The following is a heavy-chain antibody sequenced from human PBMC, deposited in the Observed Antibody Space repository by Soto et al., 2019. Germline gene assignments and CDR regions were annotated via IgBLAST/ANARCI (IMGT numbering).Heavy chain of an antibody. CDR3: ARDRDLRLGELSLYYYYYGMDV. CDR2: TYHSGNP. V-gene: IGHV4-30-2*01. Sequence: PSETLSLTCGVSGDTISTGGYSWAWIRQPPGKALEWIGHTYHSGNPYYNPSLKSRVTISVDKSKNQFSLKLSSVTAADTAVYYCARDRDLRLGELSLYYYYYGMDVCGQGTTVTVSS. CDR1: GDTISTGGYS. D-gene: IGHD3-16*02. J-gene: IGHJ6*02.